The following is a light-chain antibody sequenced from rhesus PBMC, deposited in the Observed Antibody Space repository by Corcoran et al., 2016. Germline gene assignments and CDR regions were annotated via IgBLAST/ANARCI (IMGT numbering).Light chain of an antibody. V-gene: IGKV1-25*01. Sequence: DIQMTQSPSSLSASVGDRVTITCRASQGISNDLAWYQQKPGESPKFLIYEATSLQSGIPSRFSGSGSGTDFPLTISILQSEDLATYYCQHYYNFPPPFGQGTKVESK. CDR1: QGISND. CDR2: EAT. CDR3: QHYYNFPPP. J-gene: IGKJ1*01.